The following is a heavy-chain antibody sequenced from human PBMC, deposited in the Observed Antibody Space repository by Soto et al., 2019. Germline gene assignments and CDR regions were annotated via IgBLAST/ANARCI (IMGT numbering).Heavy chain of an antibody. CDR1: GGSISSGDYY. V-gene: IGHV4-31*03. J-gene: IGHJ5*02. CDR2: IYYSGST. D-gene: IGHD3-3*01. Sequence: QVQLQESGPGLVKPSQTLSLTCTVSGGSISSGDYYWSWIRQHPGKGLDWIGYIYYSGSTYYNPSLTRRVPISVDTSKSRFSLKLGSVTAADTAVYYCARWWSGSRQGFDPWGQGTLVTVSS. CDR3: ARWWSGSRQGFDP.